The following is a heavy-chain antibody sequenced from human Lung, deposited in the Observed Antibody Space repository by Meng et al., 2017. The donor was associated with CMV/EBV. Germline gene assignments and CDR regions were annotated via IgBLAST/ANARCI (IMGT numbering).Heavy chain of an antibody. Sequence: GESLKISCAASGFTFSSYWMNWVRQAPGKGLEWVANIKQDGSEKYYVDSVKGRFTISRDNAKNSLYLQMNSLRAEDTAVYYCARDPSGGSYHFDYWGQGTXVTVSS. CDR1: GFTFSSYW. J-gene: IGHJ4*02. CDR3: ARDPSGGSYHFDY. CDR2: IKQDGSEK. V-gene: IGHV3-7*01. D-gene: IGHD1-26*01.